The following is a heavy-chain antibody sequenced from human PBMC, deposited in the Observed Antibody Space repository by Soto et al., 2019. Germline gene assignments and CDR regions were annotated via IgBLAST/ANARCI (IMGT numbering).Heavy chain of an antibody. J-gene: IGHJ3*02. V-gene: IGHV4-34*01. CDR3: ARVERGTATTVVDAFDI. CDR2: MSHSGGT. Sequence: QVQLQQWGAGLLKPSETLSLTCAVFGGSVNSGNYYWSWIRQPPGKGLEWIGEMSHSGGTHFNPSLKSRVTTSVDTSKNQFTLKMSFVTAADTALYYCARVERGTATTVVDAFDIWGPGTMVTVSS. CDR1: GGSVNSGNYY. D-gene: IGHD1-1*01.